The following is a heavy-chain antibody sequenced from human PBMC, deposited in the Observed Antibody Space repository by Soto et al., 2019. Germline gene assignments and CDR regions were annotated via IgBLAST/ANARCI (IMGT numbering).Heavy chain of an antibody. V-gene: IGHV1-69*02. Sequence: EASVKVSCKASGGTFSSYTISWVRQAPGQGLEWMGRIIPILGIANYAQKFQGRVTITADKSTSTAYMELSSLRSEDTAVYYCARFSGYDGIDYWGQGTLVTVSS. J-gene: IGHJ4*02. CDR3: ARFSGYDGIDY. CDR1: GGTFSSYT. CDR2: IIPILGIA. D-gene: IGHD5-12*01.